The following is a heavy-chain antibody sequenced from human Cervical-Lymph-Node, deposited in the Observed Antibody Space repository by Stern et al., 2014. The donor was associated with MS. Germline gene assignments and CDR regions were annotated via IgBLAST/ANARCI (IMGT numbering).Heavy chain of an antibody. CDR1: GDSITSGGHS. Sequence: VQLEESGPGLVKPSQTLSLTCTVSGDSITSGGHSWSWIRQHPGKGLEWIGYIYHSGATLYNPSPNGLLTISLDPSKNQFSLQLSSVTAADTAIYYCASRWSGTYYGQNWFDPWGQGILVTVST. J-gene: IGHJ5*02. CDR2: IYHSGAT. CDR3: ASRWSGTYYGQNWFDP. D-gene: IGHD1-26*01. V-gene: IGHV4-31*01.